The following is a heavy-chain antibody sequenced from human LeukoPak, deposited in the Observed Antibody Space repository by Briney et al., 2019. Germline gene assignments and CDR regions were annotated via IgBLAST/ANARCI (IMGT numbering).Heavy chain of an antibody. Sequence: GESLKISCKGSGYTFTGYHIHWVRQAPGQGLEWMAWIDPNSGGTSYAQKFQDRVTTTRDTSISTVYMELSSLRSDDTAIYYCARVETTEVRSWYREFDYWGQGTLVTVSS. D-gene: IGHD6-13*01. CDR3: ARVETTEVRSWYREFDY. CDR2: IDPNSGGT. CDR1: GYTFTGYH. V-gene: IGHV1-2*02. J-gene: IGHJ4*02.